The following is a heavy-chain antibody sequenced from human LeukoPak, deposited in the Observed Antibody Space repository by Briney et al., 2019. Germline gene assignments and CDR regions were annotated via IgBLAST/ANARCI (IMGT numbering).Heavy chain of an antibody. CDR1: GYRFTSYW. J-gene: IGHJ6*02. Sequence: GESLKISCKGSGYRFTSYWIGWVRQMPGKGLEWMGIIYPSDSDTRYSPSFQGKVTISVDQSISTAYLQWSSLKASDTAMYYCARHSSTDGMDVWGQGTTVTVSS. CDR3: ARHSSTDGMDV. V-gene: IGHV5-51*01. CDR2: IYPSDSDT. D-gene: IGHD1-14*01.